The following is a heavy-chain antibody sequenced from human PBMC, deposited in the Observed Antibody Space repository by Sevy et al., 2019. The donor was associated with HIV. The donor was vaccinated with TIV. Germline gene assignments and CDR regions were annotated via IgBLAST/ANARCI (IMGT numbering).Heavy chain of an antibody. D-gene: IGHD3-3*01. J-gene: IGHJ4*02. CDR3: ATGREYYEGNSGYFDY. Sequence: ASVKVSCKLSGYTLTQLSMHWVRQAPGKGLEWLGSFDPEDGETIYAQKFQGRFTMTEETSTDTAYMELSSLRSEETAVYYCATGREYYEGNSGYFDYWGQGTLVTVSS. CDR2: FDPEDGET. CDR1: GYTLTQLS. V-gene: IGHV1-24*01.